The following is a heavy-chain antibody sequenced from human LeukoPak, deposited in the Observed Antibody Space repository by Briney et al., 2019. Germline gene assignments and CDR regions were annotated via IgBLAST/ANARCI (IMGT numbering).Heavy chain of an antibody. J-gene: IGHJ4*02. D-gene: IGHD6-19*01. CDR3: AKQSLYGSVFDY. CDR1: GFTFSSYG. Sequence: PGGSLRLSCAASGFTFSSYGMHWVRQAPGKGLEGVTVIWYDGSNKYYADSVKGRFTISRDNSKNTLYLEMNSLRAEDTAVYYCAKQSLYGSVFDYWGQGTLVTVSS. V-gene: IGHV3-33*06. CDR2: IWYDGSNK.